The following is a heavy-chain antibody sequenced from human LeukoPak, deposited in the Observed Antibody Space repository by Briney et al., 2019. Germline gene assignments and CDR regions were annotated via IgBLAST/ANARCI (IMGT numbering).Heavy chain of an antibody. D-gene: IGHD2-8*01. J-gene: IGHJ5*02. CDR1: GGSFSGYY. CDR2: INHSEST. V-gene: IGHV4-34*01. Sequence: SETLSLTCAVYGGSFSGYYWSWIRQPPGKGLEWIGEINHSESTNYNPSLKSRVTVSVDTSKNQFSLKLTSVTAADTAVYYCATRPDGPGWFDPWGQGTLVTVSS. CDR3: ATRPDGPGWFDP.